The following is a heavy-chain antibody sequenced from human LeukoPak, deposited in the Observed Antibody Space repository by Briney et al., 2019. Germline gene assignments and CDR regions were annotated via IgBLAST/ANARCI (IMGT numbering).Heavy chain of an antibody. CDR3: ARAKVGAFDI. CDR2: ISYDGSNK. V-gene: IGHV3-30-3*01. J-gene: IGHJ3*02. CDR1: GFTFSSYA. D-gene: IGHD1-26*01. Sequence: QPGGSLRLSCAASGFTFSSYAMHWVRQAPGKGLEWVAVISYDGSNKYYADSVKGRFTISRDNSKNTLYLQMYSLRAEDTAVYYCARAKVGAFDIWGQGTMVTVSS.